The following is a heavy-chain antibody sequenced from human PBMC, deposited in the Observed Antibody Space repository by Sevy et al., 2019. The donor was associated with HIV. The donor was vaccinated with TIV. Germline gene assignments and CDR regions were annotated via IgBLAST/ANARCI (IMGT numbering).Heavy chain of an antibody. J-gene: IGHJ3*02. D-gene: IGHD3-16*01. Sequence: GGSLRLSCAASGFTFSIIYMNWVRQSPGKGLEWVGRMKSKTDGGTTDYAAHVKDRFTMSRDDSKNTLYLQMNSLKADDTDVYYCTTVRIPNWGSEAFDIWGQGTMVTVSS. CDR2: MKSKTDGGTT. V-gene: IGHV3-15*01. CDR1: GFTFSIIY. CDR3: TTVRIPNWGSEAFDI.